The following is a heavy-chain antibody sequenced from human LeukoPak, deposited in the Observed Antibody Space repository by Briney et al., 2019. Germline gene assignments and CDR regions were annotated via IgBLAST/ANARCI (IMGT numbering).Heavy chain of an antibody. CDR2: INHSGTT. V-gene: IGHV4-34*01. CDR3: ATGSSGGLYYYYYMDV. J-gene: IGHJ6*03. Sequence: SETLSLTCAVYGGSFSGYYWSWIRQPPGKGLEWIAEINHSGTTNYNPSLKSRVTISADTSKNQFSLKLSSVTAADTAVYYCATGSSGGLYYYYYMDVWGKGTTVTVSS. CDR1: GGSFSGYY. D-gene: IGHD2-15*01.